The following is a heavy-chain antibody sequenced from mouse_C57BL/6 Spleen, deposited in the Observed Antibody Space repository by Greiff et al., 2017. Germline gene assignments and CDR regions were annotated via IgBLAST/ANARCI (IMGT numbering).Heavy chain of an antibody. CDR1: GFTFSNYW. Sequence: EVKVEESGGGLVQPGGSMKLSCVASGFTFSNYWMNWVRQSPETGLEWVSQIRLKSDNYATYYAESVKGRFTISRDDSKSSVYLQMNNLRAEDTGIYYCTREWLLPFAYWGQGTLVTVSA. CDR3: TREWLLPFAY. J-gene: IGHJ3*01. D-gene: IGHD2-3*01. CDR2: IRLKSDNYAT. V-gene: IGHV6-3*01.